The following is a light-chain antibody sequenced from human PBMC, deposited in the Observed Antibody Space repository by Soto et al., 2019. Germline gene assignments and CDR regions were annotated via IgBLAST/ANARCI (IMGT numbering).Light chain of an antibody. CDR2: EVS. Sequence: QSALTQPASVSGCPGQSITISCTGSSSDVGSYSLVSWYQHHPGKAPELMIYEVSKRPSGVSNRFSGSKSGNTASLTISGLQAEDEADYYCCLYIGATTYVFGTGTKVTVL. CDR1: SSDVGSYSL. V-gene: IGLV2-23*02. CDR3: CLYIGATTYV. J-gene: IGLJ1*01.